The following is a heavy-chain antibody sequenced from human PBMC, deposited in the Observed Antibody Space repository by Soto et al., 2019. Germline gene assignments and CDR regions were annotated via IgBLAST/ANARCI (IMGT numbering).Heavy chain of an antibody. CDR3: ARDSGYCSSTSCYGGWFDP. J-gene: IGHJ5*02. CDR1: GGSISSGGYY. D-gene: IGHD2-2*01. V-gene: IGHV4-31*03. Sequence: SETLSLTCTVSGGSISSGGYYWSWIRQHPGKGLEWIGYIYYSGSTYYNPSLKSRVTISVDTSKNQFSLKLSSVTAADTAVYYCARDSGYCSSTSCYGGWFDPWGQGTLVTVSS. CDR2: IYYSGST.